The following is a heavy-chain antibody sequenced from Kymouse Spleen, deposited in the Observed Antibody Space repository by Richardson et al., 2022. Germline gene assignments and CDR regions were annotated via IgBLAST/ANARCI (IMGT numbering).Heavy chain of an antibody. CDR1: GFTFSSYW. CDR2: IKQDGSEK. CDR3: ARDGNCSSTSCALRYYYYGMDV. D-gene: IGHD2-2*02. Sequence: EVQLVESGGGLVQPGGSLRLSCAASGFTFSSYWMSWVRQAPGKGLEWVANIKQDGSEKYYVDSVKGRFTISRDNAKNSLYLQMNSLRAEDTAVYYCARDGNCSSTSCALRYYYYGMDVWGQGTTVTVSS. J-gene: IGHJ6*02. V-gene: IGHV3-7*01.